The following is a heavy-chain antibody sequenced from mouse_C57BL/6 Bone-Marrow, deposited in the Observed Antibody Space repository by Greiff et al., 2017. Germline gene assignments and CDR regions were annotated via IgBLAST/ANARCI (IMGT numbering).Heavy chain of an antibody. CDR2: INYDGSST. V-gene: IGHV5-16*01. CDR1: GFTFSDYY. D-gene: IGHD2-3*01. J-gene: IGHJ2*01. Sequence: EVHLVESEGGLVQPGSSMKLSCTASGFTFSDYYMAWVRQVPEKGLEWVANINYDGSSTYYLDSLKSRFIISRDNAKNILYLQMSSLKSEDTATYYCAREVGFYDGYYDYWGQGTTLTVSS. CDR3: AREVGFYDGYYDY.